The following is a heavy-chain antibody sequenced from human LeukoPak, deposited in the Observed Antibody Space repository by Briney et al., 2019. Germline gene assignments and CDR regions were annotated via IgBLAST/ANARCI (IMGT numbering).Heavy chain of an antibody. J-gene: IGHJ5*02. CDR3: TRDSGTTGEVKFDP. CDR1: GGSISSYY. D-gene: IGHD3-10*01. V-gene: IGHV4-4*07. Sequence: SETLSLTCTVSGGSISSYYWSWIRQPAGKGLEWIGRISGSGTITYDPALQSRLSISIDTSKNQFSLKLMSVTAADTAVYYCTRDSGTTGEVKFDPWGQGTLVTVSS. CDR2: ISGSGTI.